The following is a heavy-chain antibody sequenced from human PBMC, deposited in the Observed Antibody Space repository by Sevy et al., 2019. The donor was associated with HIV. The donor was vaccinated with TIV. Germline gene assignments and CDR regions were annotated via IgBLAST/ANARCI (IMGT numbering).Heavy chain of an antibody. CDR1: GDSITNGDYY. J-gene: IGHJ2*01. D-gene: IGHD2-8*02. CDR3: ARGDTVLPTGGFDL. V-gene: IGHV4-31*03. CDR2: IYYTGST. Sequence: SETLSLTCTVSGDSITNGDYYWTWIRQHPGKGLEWIGYIYYTGSTYYNPSLESRLPMSIDTSKNQFSLRLTSVTAADTAIYYCARGDTVLPTGGFDLWGRGTLVTVSS.